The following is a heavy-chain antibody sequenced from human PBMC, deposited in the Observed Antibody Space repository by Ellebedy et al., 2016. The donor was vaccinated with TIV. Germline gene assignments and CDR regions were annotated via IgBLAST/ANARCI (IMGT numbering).Heavy chain of an antibody. J-gene: IGHJ4*02. V-gene: IGHV5-51*01. CDR3: ARGHMRFGEFLNFDY. Sequence: KVSXXGSGYSFTSYWIGWVRQMPGKGLEWMGIIYPGDSDTRYSPSFQGQVTISADKSISTAYLQWSSLKASDTAMYYCARGHMRFGEFLNFDYWGQGTLVTVSS. CDR1: GYSFTSYW. CDR2: IYPGDSDT. D-gene: IGHD3-10*01.